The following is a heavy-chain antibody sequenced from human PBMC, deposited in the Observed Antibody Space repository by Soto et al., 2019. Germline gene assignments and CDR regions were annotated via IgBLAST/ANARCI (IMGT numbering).Heavy chain of an antibody. J-gene: IGHJ4*02. CDR2: IRTKTFGGTA. CDR3: IRDMKYSYYFEAGH. CDR1: GFTFGDSA. V-gene: IGHV3-49*04. Sequence: EVQVVESGGGLVQPGQSLRLSCFASGFTFGDSAFSWDRQAPGKGLEWVGFIRTKTFGGTAEYAASVKGRFSISRDDSKSIAYLQMNSLKTEDTAVYYCIRDMKYSYYFEAGHWGQGTLVTVSS. D-gene: IGHD5-18*01.